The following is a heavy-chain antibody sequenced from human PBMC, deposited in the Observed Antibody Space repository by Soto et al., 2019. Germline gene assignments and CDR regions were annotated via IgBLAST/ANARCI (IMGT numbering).Heavy chain of an antibody. CDR1: GGSISSYY. V-gene: IGHV4-59*01. Sequence: QVQLQESGPGLVKPSETLSLSCTVSGGSISSYYWSWIRQTPGKGLEWIGHIYYSGNTNYNPSLKSRVTIPGDTSKNQVSLKLSSVTAADTAVYYCARVRDCSGGTCYSWWIDPWGQGTLVTVSS. D-gene: IGHD2-15*01. J-gene: IGHJ5*02. CDR2: IYYSGNT. CDR3: ARVRDCSGGTCYSWWIDP.